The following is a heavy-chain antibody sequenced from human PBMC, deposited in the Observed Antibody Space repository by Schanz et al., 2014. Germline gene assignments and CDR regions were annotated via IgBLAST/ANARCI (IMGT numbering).Heavy chain of an antibody. CDR3: ARIIDGDYLY. V-gene: IGHV1-69*04. CDR1: GATFNSYA. J-gene: IGHJ4*02. CDR2: IIPPLRQT. D-gene: IGHD4-17*01. Sequence: QVRLVQSGAEVKKPGSSVKVSCKSSGATFNSYAFGWVRQAPGQGFEWVGSIIPPLRQTRYAQKFEERVIIAAVTSTTTVCMDLASLTSDDTAVYFCARIIDGDYLYWGQGTLVTVSS.